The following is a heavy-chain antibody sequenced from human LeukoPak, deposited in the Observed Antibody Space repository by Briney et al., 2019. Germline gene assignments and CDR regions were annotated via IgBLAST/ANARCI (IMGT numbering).Heavy chain of an antibody. CDR2: ISGSGGSK. CDR1: GFTFSSYA. D-gene: IGHD6-13*01. CDR3: AKDRRYSGTWYNFDY. Sequence: PGGSLRLSCAASGFTFSSYAMSWVRQAPGKGLEWVSGISGSGGSKYYADSVKGRFTISRDNSKNTLYLQMNSLRGEDTAVYYCAKDRRYSGTWYNFDYWGQGTLVTVSS. J-gene: IGHJ4*02. V-gene: IGHV3-23*01.